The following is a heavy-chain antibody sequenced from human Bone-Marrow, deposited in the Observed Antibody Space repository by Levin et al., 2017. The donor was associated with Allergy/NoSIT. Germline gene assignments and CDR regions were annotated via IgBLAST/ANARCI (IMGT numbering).Heavy chain of an antibody. D-gene: IGHD2-15*01. V-gene: IGHV4-34*01. J-gene: IGHJ2*01. Sequence: SETLSLTCAVSGGSLGGYYWSWIRQPPGKGLEWIGEINHGGSTNYNPSLKSRVTISVDTSKNQFSLNLNSLTAADTAVYYCVRRRWWGSSAYWYLDLWGRGTLVAVSS. CDR1: GGSLGGYY. CDR2: INHGGST. CDR3: VRRRWWGSSAYWYLDL.